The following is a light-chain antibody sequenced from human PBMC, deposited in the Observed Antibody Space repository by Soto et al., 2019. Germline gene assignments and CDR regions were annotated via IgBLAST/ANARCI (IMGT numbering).Light chain of an antibody. J-gene: IGLJ3*02. Sequence: QSVLAQPASVSGSPEQSITISCTGTSSDVGAYNLVSWYQRHPGKAPRLIIYEGSKRPSGISHRFSGSKSDNTASLTISGRRAEDEAHYHCFSYAGSRTFVFGGGTQLTVL. V-gene: IGLV2-23*01. CDR1: SSDVGAYNL. CDR2: EGS. CDR3: FSYAGSRTFV.